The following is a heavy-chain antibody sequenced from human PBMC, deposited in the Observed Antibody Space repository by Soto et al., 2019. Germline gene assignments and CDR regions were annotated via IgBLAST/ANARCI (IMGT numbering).Heavy chain of an antibody. Sequence: GGSLRLSCAGSGFTFSTYEMNWVRQAPGKGLEWVSYISSSGSTIYYADSVRGRFTISRDNAKNSLYLQMNSLRADDTAVYYCARVWQVAIDYWGQGTLVTVS. CDR1: GFTFSTYE. J-gene: IGHJ4*02. CDR3: ARVWQVAIDY. V-gene: IGHV3-48*03. D-gene: IGHD6-19*01. CDR2: ISSSGSTI.